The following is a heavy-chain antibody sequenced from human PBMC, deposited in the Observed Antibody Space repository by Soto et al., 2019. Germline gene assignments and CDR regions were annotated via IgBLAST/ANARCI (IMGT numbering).Heavy chain of an antibody. J-gene: IGHJ3*02. V-gene: IGHV3-30-3*01. CDR3: ARERVNNWNYADAFDI. Sequence: PGGSLRLSCAASGFTFSSYAMHWVRQAPGKGLEWVAVISYDGSNKYYADSVKGRFTISRDNSRNTLYLQMNSLRAEDTAVYYCARERVNNWNYADAFDIWGQGTMVTVSS. CDR1: GFTFSSYA. D-gene: IGHD1-7*01. CDR2: ISYDGSNK.